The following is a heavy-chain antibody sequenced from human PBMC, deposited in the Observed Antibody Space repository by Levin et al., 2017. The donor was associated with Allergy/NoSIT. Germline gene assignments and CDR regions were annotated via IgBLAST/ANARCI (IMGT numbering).Heavy chain of an antibody. D-gene: IGHD3-22*01. J-gene: IGHJ4*02. CDR3: ARVAPVDSSGWHYDF. V-gene: IGHV3-53*01. CDR1: GVTVSSNY. CDR2: IYSGGST. Sequence: GGSLRLSCAASGVTVSSNYMSWVRQAPGKGLEWVSVIYSGGSTYYVDSVKGRFTISRDNYKNTLYLQMNSLRTEDTAVYYCARVAPVDSSGWHYDFWGQGTLVTVSS.